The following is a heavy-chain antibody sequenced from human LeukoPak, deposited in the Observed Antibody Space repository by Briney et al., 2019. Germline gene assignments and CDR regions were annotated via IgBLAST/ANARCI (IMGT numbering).Heavy chain of an antibody. CDR1: GFTFSTYT. CDR3: ARAEKTTVTTMRYMDV. J-gene: IGHJ6*03. D-gene: IGHD4-17*01. CDR2: ISGTSTYI. Sequence: GGSLRLSCAASGFTFSTYTMIWVRQAPGKGLEWVSSISGTSTYIYQADSVKGRFTISRDNAKNSLYLQMNSLRAEDTAVYYCARAEKTTVTTMRYMDVWGKGTTVTVSS. V-gene: IGHV3-21*01.